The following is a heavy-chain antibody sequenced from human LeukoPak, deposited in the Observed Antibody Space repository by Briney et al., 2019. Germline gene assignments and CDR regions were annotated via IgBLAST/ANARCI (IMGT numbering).Heavy chain of an antibody. V-gene: IGHV3-48*04. CDR2: ISSSSSTI. CDR3: ARGDSSSGY. Sequence: GGSLRLSCAASGFTFSSYSMNWVRQAPGKGLEWVSYISSSSSTIYYAGSVKGRFTISRDNAKNSLYLQMNSLRAEDTAVYYCARGDSSSGYWGQGTLVTVSS. D-gene: IGHD6-6*01. J-gene: IGHJ4*02. CDR1: GFTFSSYS.